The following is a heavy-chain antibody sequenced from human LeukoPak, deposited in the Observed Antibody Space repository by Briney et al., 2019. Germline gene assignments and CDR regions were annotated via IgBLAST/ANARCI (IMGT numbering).Heavy chain of an antibody. D-gene: IGHD6-19*01. CDR2: ISWNSGSI. Sequence: GGSLRLSCAASGFTFDDYAMHWVRQAPGKGLEWVSGISWNSGSIGYADSVKGRFTISRDNSKNTLYLQMNSLRAEDTAVYYCARGIAVAANFDYWGQGTLVTVSS. CDR1: GFTFDDYA. J-gene: IGHJ4*02. V-gene: IGHV3-9*01. CDR3: ARGIAVAANFDY.